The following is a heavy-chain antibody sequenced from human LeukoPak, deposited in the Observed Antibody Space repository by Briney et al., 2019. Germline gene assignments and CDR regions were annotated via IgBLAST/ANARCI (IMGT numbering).Heavy chain of an antibody. Sequence: PGGSLRLSCEASGFLFRSSAMLWVRQAPGKGLEWVAFIRYDGSNKYYADSVKGRFTISRDNSKNTLYLQMNSLRAEDTAVYYCARGYYYDSSGYYRFDAFDIWGQGTMVTVSS. V-gene: IGHV3-30*02. J-gene: IGHJ3*02. CDR1: GFLFRSSA. CDR3: ARGYYYDSSGYYRFDAFDI. CDR2: IRYDGSNK. D-gene: IGHD3-22*01.